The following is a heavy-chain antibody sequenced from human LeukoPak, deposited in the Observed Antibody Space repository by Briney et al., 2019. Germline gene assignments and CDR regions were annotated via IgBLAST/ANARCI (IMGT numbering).Heavy chain of an antibody. CDR3: ARDRGYGDYTDAFDI. CDR2: INGDGTTT. D-gene: IGHD4-17*01. V-gene: IGHV3-74*01. J-gene: IGHJ3*02. CDR1: GFTFRSYW. Sequence: PGGSLRLSCAASGFTFRSYWMHWVRQAPGKGLVWVSRINGDGTTTTYADSVKGRFTVSRDNAKNTLFLQMNSLRPEDTAVYYCARDRGYGDYTDAFDIWGQGTMVTVSS.